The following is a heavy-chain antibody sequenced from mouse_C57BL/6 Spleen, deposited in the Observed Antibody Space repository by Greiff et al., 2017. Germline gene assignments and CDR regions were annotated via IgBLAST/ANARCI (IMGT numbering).Heavy chain of an antibody. D-gene: IGHD4-1*01. CDR3: ARGDWDVGYVDV. CDR2: IYPNSGST. Sequence: QVQLQQPGAELVKPGASVKLSCKASGYTFTSYWMHWVKQRPGQGLEWIGMIYPNSGSTNYNEKFKGKATLTVDKSSSTAYMQLSSLTSEDSAVYYCARGDWDVGYVDVWGTGTTVTVSS. CDR1: GYTFTSYW. V-gene: IGHV1-64*01. J-gene: IGHJ1*03.